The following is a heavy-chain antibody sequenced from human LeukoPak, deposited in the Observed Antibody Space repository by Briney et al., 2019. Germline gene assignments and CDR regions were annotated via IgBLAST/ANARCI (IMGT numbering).Heavy chain of an antibody. J-gene: IGHJ1*01. CDR1: GASISRKNYY. D-gene: IGHD3-22*01. CDR3: ARVGASRGYYYGYFQH. V-gene: IGHV4-39*01. CDR2: SYYSGST. Sequence: PSETLSLTCTVSGASISRKNYYSRWIRQPPGKWLEGTGCSYYSGSTYYIPTLKSRVTISVDTYNRQFSLKLTSLTAGDTDVYYCARVGASRGYYYGYFQHWGQGTLVTVCS.